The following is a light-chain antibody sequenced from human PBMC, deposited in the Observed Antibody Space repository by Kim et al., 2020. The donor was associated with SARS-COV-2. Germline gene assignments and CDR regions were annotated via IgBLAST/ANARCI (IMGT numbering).Light chain of an antibody. CDR3: SSYTSSSTLGV. V-gene: IGLV2-14*03. J-gene: IGLJ3*02. CDR2: DVS. Sequence: SITISCTGTSSDVGGYNYVSGYQQHPGKAPKLMIYDVSNRPSGVSNRFSGSKSGNTASLTISGLQAEDEADYYCSSYTSSSTLGVFGGGTQLTVL. CDR1: SSDVGGYNY.